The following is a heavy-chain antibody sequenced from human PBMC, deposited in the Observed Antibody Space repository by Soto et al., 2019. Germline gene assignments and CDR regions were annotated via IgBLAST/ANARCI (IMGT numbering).Heavy chain of an antibody. J-gene: IGHJ3*02. CDR3: ARAGIVGAPRDAFHI. D-gene: IGHD1-26*01. CDR1: GYTFTSYY. Sequence: RASVKVSCKASGYTFTSYYMHWVRQAPGQGLEWMGIINPSGGSTSYAQKFQGRVTMTRDTSTSTVYMELSSLGSEDTAVYYCARAGIVGAPRDAFHIWGPGTMVTVSS. V-gene: IGHV1-46*01. CDR2: INPSGGST.